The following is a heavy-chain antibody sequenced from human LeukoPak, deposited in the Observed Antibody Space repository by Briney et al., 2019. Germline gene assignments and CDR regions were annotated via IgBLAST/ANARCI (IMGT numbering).Heavy chain of an antibody. D-gene: IGHD1-26*01. CDR1: GYSFTNYW. CDR2: IYPGDSDT. V-gene: IGHV5-51*01. J-gene: IGHJ4*02. Sequence: GESLKISCKGSGYSFTNYWIGWVRQMPGKGLEWMGIIYPGDSDTRYIPSFQGQVTIAADKSINTAYLQWSSLKASDTAMYSCARRVDSYWFFDYWGKGTLVTVSS. CDR3: ARRVDSYWFFDY.